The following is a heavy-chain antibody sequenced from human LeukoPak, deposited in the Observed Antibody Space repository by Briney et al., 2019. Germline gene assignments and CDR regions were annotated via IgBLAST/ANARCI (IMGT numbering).Heavy chain of an antibody. CDR3: ARNRGVCSGGSCYSYWFDP. D-gene: IGHD2-15*01. Sequence: SETLSLTCTVSGGSISSSSYYWGWIRQPPGKGLEWVGSIYYSGSTYYNPSLKSRVTISVDTSKNQFSLKLSSVTAADTAVYYCARNRGVCSGGSCYSYWFDPWGQGTLVTVSS. CDR1: GGSISSSSYY. CDR2: IYYSGST. V-gene: IGHV4-39*07. J-gene: IGHJ5*02.